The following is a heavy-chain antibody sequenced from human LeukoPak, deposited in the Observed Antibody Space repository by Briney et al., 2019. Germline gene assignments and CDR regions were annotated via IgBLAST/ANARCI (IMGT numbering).Heavy chain of an antibody. CDR3: ARPPPPAICYDSSGYYYFDY. Sequence: PGGPLSLSCAASAFTFDDYGMSWVRHAPGKGLECVSGFNWNGGSTGYADSVKGRFTIYRDNAKNSLYLQMNSLRAEDTALYYCARPPPPAICYDSSGYYYFDYWGQGTLVTVSS. D-gene: IGHD3-22*01. CDR1: AFTFDDYG. J-gene: IGHJ4*02. V-gene: IGHV3-20*04. CDR2: FNWNGGST.